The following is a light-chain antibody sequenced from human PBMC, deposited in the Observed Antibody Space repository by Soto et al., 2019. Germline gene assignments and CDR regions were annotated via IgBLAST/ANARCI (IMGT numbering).Light chain of an antibody. CDR3: QQYNNWPPAWT. J-gene: IGKJ1*01. CDR2: AAS. V-gene: IGKV1-6*01. CDR1: QAIRNN. Sequence: AIQMTQSPSSLSASLGDRVTITCRASQAIRNNLGWYQQKPGKAPKLLIFAASSLQTGVPSRFSGSGSGTDFTLTISSLQPEDFAVYYCQQYNNWPPAWTFGQGTKVDIK.